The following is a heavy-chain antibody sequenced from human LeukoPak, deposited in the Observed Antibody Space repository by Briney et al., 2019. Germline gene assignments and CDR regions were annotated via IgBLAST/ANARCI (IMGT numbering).Heavy chain of an antibody. CDR3: ARVGHGPYYDFWSGYSLTPNVRTNNWFDP. J-gene: IGHJ5*02. V-gene: IGHV3-23*01. CDR1: GFTFSSYA. Sequence: GGSLRLSCAASGFTFSSYAMSWVRQAPGKGLEWVSAISGSGGSTYYADSVKGRFTISRDNSKNTLYLQMNSLRAEDTAVYYCARVGHGPYYDFWSGYSLTPNVRTNNWFDPWGQGTLVTVSS. D-gene: IGHD3-3*01. CDR2: ISGSGGST.